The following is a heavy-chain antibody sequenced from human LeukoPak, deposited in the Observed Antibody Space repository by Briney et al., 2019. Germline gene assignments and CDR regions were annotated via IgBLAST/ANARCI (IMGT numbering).Heavy chain of an antibody. V-gene: IGHV1-2*02. J-gene: IGHJ4*02. CDR3: ASLAGYYYDSSGYDWNY. Sequence: ASVKVSCKTSGYTFTDYYTHWVRQAPGQGLEWMGWIIPNNGGTNYAQKFQGRVTMTRDTSISTAYMELSRLRSDDTAVYYCASLAGYYYDSSGYDWNYWGQGTLVTVSS. D-gene: IGHD3-22*01. CDR2: IIPNNGGT. CDR1: GYTFTDYY.